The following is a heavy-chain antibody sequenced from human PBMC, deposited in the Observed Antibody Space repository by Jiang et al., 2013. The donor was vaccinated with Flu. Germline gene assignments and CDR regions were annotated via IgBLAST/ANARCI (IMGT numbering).Heavy chain of an antibody. CDR2: IIPIFGTA. CDR3: ARRTASGAAATIWDNWFDP. Sequence: QLVESGAEVKKPGSSVKVSCKASGGTFSSYAISWVRQAPGQGLEWMGGIIPIFGTANYAQKFQGRVTITADESTSTAYMELSSLRSEDTAVYYCARRTASGAAATIWDNWFDPWGQGTLVTVSS. J-gene: IGHJ5*02. V-gene: IGHV1-69*01. CDR1: GGTFSSYA. D-gene: IGHD6-13*01.